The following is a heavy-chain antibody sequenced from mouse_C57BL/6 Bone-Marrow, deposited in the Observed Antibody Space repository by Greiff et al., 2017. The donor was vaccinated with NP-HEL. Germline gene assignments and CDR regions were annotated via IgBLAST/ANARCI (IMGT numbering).Heavy chain of an antibody. V-gene: IGHV2-2*01. CDR2: IWSGGST. CDR1: GFSLTSYG. CDR3: ARNWIYDGYYLYYYAMDY. D-gene: IGHD2-3*01. Sequence: VQLQQSGPGLVQPSQSLSITCTVSGFSLTSYGVHWVRQSPGKGLEWLGVIWSGGSTDYNAAFISRLSISKDNSKSQVFFKMNSLQADDTAIYYCARNWIYDGYYLYYYAMDYWGQGTSVTVSS. J-gene: IGHJ4*01.